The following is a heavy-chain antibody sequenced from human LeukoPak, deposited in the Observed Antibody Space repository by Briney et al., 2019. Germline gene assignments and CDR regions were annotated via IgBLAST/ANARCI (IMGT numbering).Heavy chain of an antibody. Sequence: ASVKVSCKASGYTFTSYGISWVRQAPGQGLEWMGWISAYNGNTNYAQKLQGRVTMTTDTSTSTAYMELRSLRSDNTAVYYCARDHLWAVASRIDYWGQGTLVTVSS. CDR2: ISAYNGNT. CDR1: GYTFTSYG. J-gene: IGHJ4*02. CDR3: ARDHLWAVASRIDY. V-gene: IGHV1-18*01. D-gene: IGHD6-19*01.